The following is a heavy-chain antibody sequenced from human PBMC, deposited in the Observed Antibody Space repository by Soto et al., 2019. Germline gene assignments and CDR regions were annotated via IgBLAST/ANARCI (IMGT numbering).Heavy chain of an antibody. J-gene: IGHJ4*02. V-gene: IGHV1-46*01. Sequence: QVQLVQSGAEAKKPGASVKISCKASGYTFTNYNIHWFRQAPGQGLEWLGIIRPSVINTGYAQGFQGRVTVTRDTSTSTANMELASLTSEDTAVYYCAREPKESFYFDYWGQGTLVTVSS. CDR1: GYTFTNYN. CDR3: AREPKESFYFDY. D-gene: IGHD3-10*01. CDR2: IRPSVINT.